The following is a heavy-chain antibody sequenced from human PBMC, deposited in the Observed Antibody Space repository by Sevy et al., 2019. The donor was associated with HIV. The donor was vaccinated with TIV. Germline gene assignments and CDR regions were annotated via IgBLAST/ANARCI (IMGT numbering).Heavy chain of an antibody. CDR2: ISGSGTRT. V-gene: IGHV3-23*01. Sequence: GGSLRLSCAVSGFSFVSYGMTWVRQAPGKGLEWVSGISGSGTRTYYADSVKGRFSISRDNSKNRLYLQMNSLRSEDTAIYYSAKGGGGHYDPDEIGYYFYYYHMDVWGKGTTVTVSS. J-gene: IGHJ6*03. CDR3: AKGGGGHYDPDEIGYYFYYYHMDV. D-gene: IGHD3-22*01. CDR1: GFSFVSYG.